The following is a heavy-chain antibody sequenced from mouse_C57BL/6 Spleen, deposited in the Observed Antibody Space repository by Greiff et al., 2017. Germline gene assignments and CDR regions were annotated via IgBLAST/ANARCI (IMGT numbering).Heavy chain of an antibody. V-gene: IGHV1-55*01. Sequence: QVQLQQPGAELVKPGASVKMSCKASGYTFTSYWITWVKQRPGQGLGWIGDIYPGSGSTNYNEKFKSKATLTVDTSSSTAYMQLSSLTSEDSAVYYCARRGIYYDYDGGSFDYWGQGTTLTVSS. J-gene: IGHJ2*01. CDR2: IYPGSGST. CDR1: GYTFTSYW. CDR3: ARRGIYYDYDGGSFDY. D-gene: IGHD2-4*01.